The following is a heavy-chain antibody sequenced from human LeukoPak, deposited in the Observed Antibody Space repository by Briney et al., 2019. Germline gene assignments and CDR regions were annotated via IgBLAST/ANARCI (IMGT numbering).Heavy chain of an antibody. J-gene: IGHJ3*02. CDR2: IYYSGST. CDR3: ARGSGSFRGSEAFDI. Sequence: KPSETLSLTCTVSGGSISSSSYYWGWIRQPPGKGLEWIGSIYYSGSTYYNPSLKSRVTISVDTSKNQFSLKLSSVTAADTAVYYCARGSGSFRGSEAFDIWGQGTMVTVSS. D-gene: IGHD1-26*01. CDR1: GGSISSSSYY. V-gene: IGHV4-39*01.